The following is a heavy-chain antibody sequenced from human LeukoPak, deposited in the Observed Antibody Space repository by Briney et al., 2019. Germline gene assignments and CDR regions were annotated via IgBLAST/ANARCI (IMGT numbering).Heavy chain of an antibody. D-gene: IGHD3-10*01. J-gene: IGHJ4*02. CDR1: GFPFSDTW. CDR3: VRDSYSSGIDF. CDR2: ISQDATEK. Sequence: PGGSLRLSCAASGFPFSDTWMSWVRQAPGKGLEWVAHISQDATEKFYVDSVKGRFTISRDNTRNSLYLQMNSLRAEDTAVYYCVRDSYSSGIDFWGQGTLVTVSS. V-gene: IGHV3-7*01.